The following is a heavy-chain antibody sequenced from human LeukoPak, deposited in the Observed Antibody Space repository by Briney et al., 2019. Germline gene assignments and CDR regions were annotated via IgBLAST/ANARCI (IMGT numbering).Heavy chain of an antibody. CDR1: GFTFSSYA. J-gene: IGHJ4*02. CDR2: ISGSGAGT. V-gene: IGHV3-23*01. CDR3: AKGSYSSGWANRY. Sequence: GGSLRLSCAASGFTFSSYAMSWVRQAPGKGLEWVSAISGSGAGTYYADSVKGRFTFSRDNSKNTLYLQMNSLRADDTAVYYCAKGSYSSGWANRYWGQGTLVTVSS. D-gene: IGHD6-19*01.